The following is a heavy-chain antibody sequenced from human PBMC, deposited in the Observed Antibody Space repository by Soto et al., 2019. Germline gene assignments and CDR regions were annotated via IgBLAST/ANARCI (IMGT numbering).Heavy chain of an antibody. Sequence: VASVKVSCKASGYTFTGYFIHWVRQAPGQGLEWMGWINSNSGVTNYAQKFQGWVTMTRDTSISTVYVELSRLRSDGTAVYHCARQARGHSFDIWGQGTMVTVSS. J-gene: IGHJ3*02. CDR1: GYTFTGYF. CDR2: INSNSGVT. CDR3: ARQARGHSFDI. V-gene: IGHV1-2*04.